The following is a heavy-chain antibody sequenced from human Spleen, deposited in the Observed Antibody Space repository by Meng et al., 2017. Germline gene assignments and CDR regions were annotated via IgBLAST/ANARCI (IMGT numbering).Heavy chain of an antibody. V-gene: IGHV1-2*02. D-gene: IGHD3-22*01. CDR1: GYTFTAYY. CDR3: TRGHYYESYGY. CDR2: INPNSGGT. Sequence: QVQLVQSGPEVKKPGASLTVSCKASGYTFTAYYIHWVRQAPGQGLEWMGWINPNSGGTNYGQKFQGRVTVTRDSSISTAYMELSRLRSDDTAVYYCTRGHYYESYGYWGQGTLVTVSS. J-gene: IGHJ4*02.